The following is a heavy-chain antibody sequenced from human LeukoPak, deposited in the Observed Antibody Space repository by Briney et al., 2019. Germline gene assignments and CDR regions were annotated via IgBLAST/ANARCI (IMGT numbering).Heavy chain of an antibody. J-gene: IGHJ3*02. Sequence: GGSLRLSCAASGFIFDDYAMHWVRQTPGKGLEWVSGINWNSVTIGYADSVKGRFTISRDNTKNALYLQMNSLRAEDTALYYCAKGNRYSGTHWGAFDIWGQGTMVTVSS. V-gene: IGHV3-9*01. CDR2: INWNSVTI. D-gene: IGHD1-26*01. CDR1: GFIFDDYA. CDR3: AKGNRYSGTHWGAFDI.